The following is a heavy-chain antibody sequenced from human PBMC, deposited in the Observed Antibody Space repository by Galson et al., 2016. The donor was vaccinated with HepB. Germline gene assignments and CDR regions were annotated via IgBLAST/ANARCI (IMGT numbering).Heavy chain of an antibody. V-gene: IGHV1-69*13. CDR3: VRERRCSGGRCRSTDNWFDP. D-gene: IGHD2-15*01. J-gene: IGHJ5*02. CDR2: IIPKFGTG. CDR1: GGTFSGYA. Sequence: SVKVSCKASGGTFSGYAISWVRQSPGQGLQWMGGIIPKFGTGNYAQNFQGRVTITADGSTSSAYMTLSSLTSEDTAVYYCVRERRCSGGRCRSTDNWFDPWGQGTLVTVSS.